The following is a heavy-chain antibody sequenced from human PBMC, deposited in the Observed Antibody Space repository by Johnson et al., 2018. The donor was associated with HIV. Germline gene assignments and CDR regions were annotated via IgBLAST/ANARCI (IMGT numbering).Heavy chain of an antibody. CDR1: GFTVSSNY. V-gene: IGHV3-53*01. D-gene: IGHD1-1*01. Sequence: MQLLESGGGLIQPGGSLRLSCVGSGFTVSSNYMSWVRQAPGKGLEWVSVIYSGGSTYYADSVKGRFTISRDTSKNTLYFQMNGLRAEDTAVYYCTTDPWWNGYHAFDIWGQGTMVTVSS. CDR3: TTDPWWNGYHAFDI. J-gene: IGHJ3*02. CDR2: IYSGGST.